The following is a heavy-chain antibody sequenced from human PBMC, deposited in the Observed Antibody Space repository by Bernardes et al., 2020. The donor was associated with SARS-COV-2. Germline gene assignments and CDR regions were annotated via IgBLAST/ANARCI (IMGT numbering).Heavy chain of an antibody. CDR1: GCSISSYY. V-gene: IGHV4-59*01. J-gene: IGHJ4*02. Sequence: SETLSLTCTVSGCSISSYYWSWIRQPPGKGLEWIGYIYYSGSTNYNPSLKSRVTISVDTSKNQFSLKLSSVTAADTAVYYCAREGARNYDILTGYTRPYYFDYWGQGTLVTVSS. CDR2: IYYSGST. CDR3: AREGARNYDILTGYTRPYYFDY. D-gene: IGHD3-9*01.